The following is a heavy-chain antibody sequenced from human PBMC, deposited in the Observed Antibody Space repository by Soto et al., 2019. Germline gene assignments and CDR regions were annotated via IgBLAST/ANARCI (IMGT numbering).Heavy chain of an antibody. CDR3: ARDLRGCSGGTCYSTYHYGMDG. V-gene: IGHV3-30-3*01. Sequence: QVQLVESGGGVVQPGRSLRLSCAASGFTFSSYGIHWVRQAPGKGLEWVAVISYDGSEKYYADSVKGRFTISRDNSKNTLFLQMSSLRPDDTAVYYCARDLRGCSGGTCYSTYHYGMDGWGQGTTVTVSS. D-gene: IGHD2-15*01. CDR1: GFTFSSYG. J-gene: IGHJ6*02. CDR2: ISYDGSEK.